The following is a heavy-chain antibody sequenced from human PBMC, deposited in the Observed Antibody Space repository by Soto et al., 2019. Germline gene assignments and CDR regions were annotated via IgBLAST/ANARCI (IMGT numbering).Heavy chain of an antibody. CDR2: IIPIFGTA. CDR3: ARIHVDIVATNAFAI. V-gene: IGHV1-69*13. J-gene: IGHJ3*02. CDR1: GGTFSSYA. Sequence: SVKVSCKASGGTFSSYAISWVRQAPGQGLEWMGGIIPIFGTANYAQKFQGRVTITADESSSTAYMELSSLRSEDTAVYYCARIHVDIVATNAFAIWGQGTMFTVPS. D-gene: IGHD5-12*01.